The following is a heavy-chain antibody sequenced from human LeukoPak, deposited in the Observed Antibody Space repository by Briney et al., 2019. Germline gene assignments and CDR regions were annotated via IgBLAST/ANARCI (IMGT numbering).Heavy chain of an antibody. D-gene: IGHD1-26*01. Sequence: SVKVSCKASGGTFSSYAISWVRQAPGQGLEWMGGIIPFFGTANYAQKFQGRVTITTDESTSTAYMELSSLRSEDTAVYYCARTNRDYSGSNYRPGGGFDYWGQGTLVTVSS. V-gene: IGHV1-69*05. CDR1: GGTFSSYA. J-gene: IGHJ4*02. CDR3: ARTNRDYSGSNYRPGGGFDY. CDR2: IIPFFGTA.